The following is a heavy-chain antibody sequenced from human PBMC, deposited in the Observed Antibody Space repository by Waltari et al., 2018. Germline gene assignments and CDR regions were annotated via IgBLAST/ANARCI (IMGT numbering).Heavy chain of an antibody. V-gene: IGHV4-34*01. Sequence: QVQLQQWGAGLLKPSETLSLTCAVYGGSFSGYYWSWIRQPPGKGMAWIGESNHSGSTNSTPALKSRVTISGDTSKNQFSLKLSSVTAADTAVYYCARGSGYCSGGSCYTIHFDYWGQGTLVTVSS. CDR1: GGSFSGYY. J-gene: IGHJ4*02. CDR2: SNHSGST. CDR3: ARGSGYCSGGSCYTIHFDY. D-gene: IGHD2-15*01.